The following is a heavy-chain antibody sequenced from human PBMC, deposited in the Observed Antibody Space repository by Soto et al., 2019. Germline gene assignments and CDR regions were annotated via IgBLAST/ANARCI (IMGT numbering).Heavy chain of an antibody. CDR2: INHSGST. D-gene: IGHD5-18*01. CDR1: GGSFSGYY. CDR3: ARAGDITLDTAMVTFDY. V-gene: IGHV4-34*01. J-gene: IGHJ4*02. Sequence: SETLSLTCAVYGGSFSGYYWSWIRQPPGKGLEWIGEINHSGSTNYNPSLKSRVTISVDTSKNQFSLKLSSVTAADTAVYYCARAGDITLDTAMVTFDYWGQGTLVT.